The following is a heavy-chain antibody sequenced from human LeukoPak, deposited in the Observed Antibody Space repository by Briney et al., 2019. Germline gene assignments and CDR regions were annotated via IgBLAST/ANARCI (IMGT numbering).Heavy chain of an antibody. V-gene: IGHV4-34*01. CDR1: GGSFSGYY. CDR3: ARHLRAAAGKGYYYYYMDV. J-gene: IGHJ6*03. CDR2: INHSGST. D-gene: IGHD6-13*01. Sequence: PSETLSLTCAVYGGSFSGYYWSWIRQPPGKGLEWIGEINHSGSTNYDPSLKSRVTISVDTSKNQFSLKLSSVTAADTAVYYCARHLRAAAGKGYYYYYMDVWGKGTTVTVSS.